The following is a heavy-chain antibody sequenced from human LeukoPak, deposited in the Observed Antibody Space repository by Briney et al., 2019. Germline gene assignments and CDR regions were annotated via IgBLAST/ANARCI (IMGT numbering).Heavy chain of an antibody. J-gene: IGHJ5*02. V-gene: IGHV4-39*01. Sequence: SETLSLTCTVSGGSMSSISYYWGWIRQPPGKGLEWIGSMYYSGSTYYNPSLKSRVTISVDTSKNQFSLKLSSVTAADTAVYYCARHVTLTGKPLRQPNWFDPWGQGTLVTVSS. D-gene: IGHD1-14*01. CDR1: GGSMSSISYY. CDR2: MYYSGST. CDR3: ARHVTLTGKPLRQPNWFDP.